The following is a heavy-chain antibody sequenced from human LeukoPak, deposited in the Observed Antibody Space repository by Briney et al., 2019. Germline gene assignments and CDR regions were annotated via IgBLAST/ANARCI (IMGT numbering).Heavy chain of an antibody. CDR3: ARGSIVVVPAAMYYYYYMDV. Sequence: SVKVSCKASGGTFSSYAISWVRQAPGQGLEWMGGIIPIFGTANYAQKFQGRVTITADESTSTAYMELSSLRSEDTAVYYCARGSIVVVPAAMYYYYYMDVWGKGTTVTVSS. J-gene: IGHJ6*03. V-gene: IGHV1-69*13. CDR2: IIPIFGTA. CDR1: GGTFSSYA. D-gene: IGHD2-2*01.